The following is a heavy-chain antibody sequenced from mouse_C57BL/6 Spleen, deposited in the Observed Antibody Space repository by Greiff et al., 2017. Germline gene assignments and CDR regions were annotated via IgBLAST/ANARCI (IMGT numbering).Heavy chain of an antibody. D-gene: IGHD2-5*01. CDR1: GFTFSDAW. CDR3: TRRSNTYYAMDY. CDR2: IRNKANNHAT. Sequence: EVHLVESGGGLVQPGGSMKLSCAASGFTFSDAWMDWVRQSPEKGLEWVAEIRNKANNHATYYAESVKGRFTISRDDSKRSVYLQMNSLRAEDTGIYYCTRRSNTYYAMDYWGQGTSVTVSS. J-gene: IGHJ4*01. V-gene: IGHV6-6*01.